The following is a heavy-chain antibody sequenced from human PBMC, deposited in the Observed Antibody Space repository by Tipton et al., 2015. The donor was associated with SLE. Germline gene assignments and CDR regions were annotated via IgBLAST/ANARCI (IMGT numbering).Heavy chain of an antibody. D-gene: IGHD3-22*01. CDR2: VFSGGTT. CDR3: ARGRGVVVVTTFDF. J-gene: IGHJ4*02. CDR1: GGSLNSGSFIAYY. V-gene: IGHV4-31*11. Sequence: TLSLTCAVYGGSLNSGSFIAYYWSWIRQPPGKGLEWIAYVFSGGTTYYNPSLKGRLSILLDTSKKQLSLKLSSVTSADTAMYYCARGRGVVVVTTFDFWGQGALVTVSS.